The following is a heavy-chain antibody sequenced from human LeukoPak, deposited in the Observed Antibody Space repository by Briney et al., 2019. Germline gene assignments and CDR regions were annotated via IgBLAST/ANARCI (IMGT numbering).Heavy chain of an antibody. Sequence: PGGSLRLSCAASGFTFSSYAMSWVRQAPGKGLEWVSAISGSGGSTYYADSVKGRFTISRDNSKNTLYLQMNSLRAEDTAVYYCAKDPVDYYDSSGYFDYWGQGTLVTVSS. CDR1: GFTFSSYA. D-gene: IGHD3-22*01. CDR3: AKDPVDYYDSSGYFDY. J-gene: IGHJ4*02. CDR2: ISGSGGST. V-gene: IGHV3-23*01.